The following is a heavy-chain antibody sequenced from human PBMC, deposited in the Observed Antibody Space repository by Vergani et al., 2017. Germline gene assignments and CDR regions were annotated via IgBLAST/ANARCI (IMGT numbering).Heavy chain of an antibody. J-gene: IGHJ4*02. D-gene: IGHD2-2*01. CDR2: IYYSGST. CDR3: AREKPDCGSSSCYGIFDS. Sequence: QVQLQESGPGLVKPSETLSLTCTVSNDSVRHTFYYWGWIRQTPGKGLEWIGSIYYSGSTYYNPSLESRVTMSVDTSKSQFSLKLSSVTAADTAVYYCAREKPDCGSSSCYGIFDSWGQGTLVTVSS. V-gene: IGHV4-39*07. CDR1: NDSVRHTFYY.